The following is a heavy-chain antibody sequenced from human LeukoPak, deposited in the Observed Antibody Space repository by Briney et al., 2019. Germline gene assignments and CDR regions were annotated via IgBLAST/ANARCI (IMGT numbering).Heavy chain of an antibody. CDR2: IYYSGST. CDR3: ARNIRDIVIVPAAADY. D-gene: IGHD2-2*01. V-gene: IGHV4-39*01. CDR1: GGSISSSSYY. Sequence: SETLSLTCTVSGGSISSSSYYWGWIRQPPGKGLEWIGSIYYSGSTYYNPSLKSRVTISVDTSKNQFSLKLSSVTAADTAVYYCARNIRDIVIVPAAADYWGQGTLVTVSS. J-gene: IGHJ4*02.